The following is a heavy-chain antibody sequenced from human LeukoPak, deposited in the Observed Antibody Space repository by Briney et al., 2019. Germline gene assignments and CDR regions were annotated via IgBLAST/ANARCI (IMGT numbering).Heavy chain of an antibody. CDR3: ARDRRTRGWYYAETIDH. Sequence: GASVKVSCKAAGYTFTSYGISWVRQAPGQGLEWMGWISSYNGNTNYAQKLQGRVTMTTDRFTNTAYMDLRSLRSDDTAVYYCARDRRTRGWYYAETIDHWGQGTLVTVSS. CDR1: GYTFTSYG. D-gene: IGHD6-19*01. J-gene: IGHJ4*02. CDR2: ISSYNGNT. V-gene: IGHV1-18*01.